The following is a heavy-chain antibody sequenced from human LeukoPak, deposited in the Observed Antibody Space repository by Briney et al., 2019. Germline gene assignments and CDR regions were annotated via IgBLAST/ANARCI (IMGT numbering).Heavy chain of an antibody. Sequence: GGSLRLSCAASGFTFSTYGMHWVRQAPGKGLEWVAFIRYDGSNKYYADSVKGRFTISRDNSKNTLYLQMNSLRAEGTAVYYCAKGLNYYDGSGYPSWGQGTLVTVSS. CDR3: AKGLNYYDGSGYPS. D-gene: IGHD3-22*01. CDR1: GFTFSTYG. V-gene: IGHV3-30*02. CDR2: IRYDGSNK. J-gene: IGHJ4*02.